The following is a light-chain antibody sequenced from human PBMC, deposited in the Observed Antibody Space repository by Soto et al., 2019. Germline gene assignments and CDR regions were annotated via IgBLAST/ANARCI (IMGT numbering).Light chain of an antibody. CDR1: HDIRNY. Sequence: DIQMTQSPSAMSASVGDRVTITCRASHDIRNYLAWFQLKPGKVPKRLIYAVSSLQSGVPSRFSGSGSGTEFTLTISSLQPEDFAVYYCQQYDNWPWTFGQGTKVEI. V-gene: IGKV1-17*03. J-gene: IGKJ1*01. CDR2: AVS. CDR3: QQYDNWPWT.